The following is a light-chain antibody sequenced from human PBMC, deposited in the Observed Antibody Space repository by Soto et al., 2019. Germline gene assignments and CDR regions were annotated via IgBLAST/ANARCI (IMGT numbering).Light chain of an antibody. CDR1: QGISNF. Sequence: DIQMTQSPTSLSASVGDRVTITCRASQGISNFLAWHQQKPGKAPKLLIYKASTLKSGVPSRFSGSGSGTDFTLTISGLQPEDFATYYCQQSYSTPPWTFGQGTKVDIK. CDR2: KAS. CDR3: QQSYSTPPWT. V-gene: IGKV1-39*01. J-gene: IGKJ1*01.